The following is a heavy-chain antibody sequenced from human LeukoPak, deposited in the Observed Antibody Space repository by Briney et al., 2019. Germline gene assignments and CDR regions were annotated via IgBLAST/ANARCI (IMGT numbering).Heavy chain of an antibody. CDR2: IGAAGDT. J-gene: IGHJ4*02. CDR3: ARVAKERVGGVYYFDY. D-gene: IGHD1-1*01. CDR1: GFTFCDYD. V-gene: IGHV3-13*01. Sequence: GGSLRLSCAASGFTFCDYDMHWVRQATGKGLECVSAIGAAGDTYYTGSVKGRFTISRENAKNSLYLQMNSLRAGDTAVYYCARVAKERVGGVYYFDYWGQGTLVTVS.